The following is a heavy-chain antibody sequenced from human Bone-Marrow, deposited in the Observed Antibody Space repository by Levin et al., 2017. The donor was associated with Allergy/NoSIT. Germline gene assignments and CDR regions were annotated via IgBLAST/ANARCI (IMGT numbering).Heavy chain of an antibody. V-gene: IGHV4-59*01. CDR2: LYYGGST. Sequence: SETLSLTCNVSGGSISSVYWTWVRQPPGKGLEWLGYLYYGGSTGYNPSLRGRVTFSVDTSKNQFSLKLSSVTAADTAVYYCARGDGYYYYYYMDVWGKGTPVTVSS. CDR1: GGSISSVY. CDR3: ARGDGYYYYYYMDV. J-gene: IGHJ6*03. D-gene: IGHD5-24*01.